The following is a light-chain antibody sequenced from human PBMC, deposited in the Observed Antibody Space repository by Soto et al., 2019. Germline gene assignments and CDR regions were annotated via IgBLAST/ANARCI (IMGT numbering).Light chain of an antibody. J-gene: IGKJ5*01. CDR2: GVS. CDR1: PDVINNF. CDR3: QHYGSSPPIT. V-gene: IGKV3-20*01. Sequence: EIVLTQSPGTLSLSPGERATLSCRASPDVINNFLAWYQQKPGQSPRLLIYGVSRRATGIPDRFSGSGSETDFTLTISRLEPEDFAVYYCQHYGSSPPITFGQGTRLEIK.